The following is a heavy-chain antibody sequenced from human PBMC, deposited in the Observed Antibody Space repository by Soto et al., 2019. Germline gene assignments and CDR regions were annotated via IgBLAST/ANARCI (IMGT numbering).Heavy chain of an antibody. CDR3: TRDMWSFSGTWESNH. CDR1: GFTFSNYG. Sequence: PGGSLRLSCAASGFTFSNYGMTWVRQAPGKGLEWVSYIDITGRIIYYADSVRGRFTVSRDDAKNSVYLQMNSLRAEDAAVYYCTRDMWSFSGTWESNHWGQGMLVTVSS. CDR2: IDITGRII. J-gene: IGHJ5*02. V-gene: IGHV3-48*03. D-gene: IGHD5-12*01.